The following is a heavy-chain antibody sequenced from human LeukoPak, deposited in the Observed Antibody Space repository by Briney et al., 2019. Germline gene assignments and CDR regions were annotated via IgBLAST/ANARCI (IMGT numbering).Heavy chain of an antibody. CDR3: ATVQFLEWLPD. CDR1: GFTISNYN. J-gene: IGHJ4*02. V-gene: IGHV3-11*04. CDR2: ISTRGTTI. D-gene: IGHD3-3*01. Sequence: GGSLRLSCRASGFTISNYNMSWIRQAPGKGLEWISYISTRGTTIYYADSVKGRFTISRDNAKNSLFLQMNSLTTEDTAVYYCATVQFLEWLPDWGQGTLVAVS.